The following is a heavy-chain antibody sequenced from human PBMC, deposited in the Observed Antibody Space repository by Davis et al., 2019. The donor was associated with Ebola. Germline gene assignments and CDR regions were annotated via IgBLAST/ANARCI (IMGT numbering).Heavy chain of an antibody. V-gene: IGHV1-46*01. CDR2: INPSGGST. J-gene: IGHJ6*02. Sequence: AASVKVSCKASGYTFTSYYMHWVRQAPGQGLEWMGIINPSGGSTTYAQKFQGRVTITADESTSTAYMELSSLRSEDTAVYYCARDGWIGYYYYYGMDVWGQGTTVTVSS. D-gene: IGHD2-2*03. CDR3: ARDGWIGYYYYYGMDV. CDR1: GYTFTSYY.